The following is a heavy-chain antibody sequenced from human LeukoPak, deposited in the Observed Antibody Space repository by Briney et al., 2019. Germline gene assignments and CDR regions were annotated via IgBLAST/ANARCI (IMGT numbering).Heavy chain of an antibody. V-gene: IGHV3-74*01. D-gene: IGHD3-22*01. J-gene: IGHJ4*02. CDR2: IRSDGSTT. CDR3: AKFAYDSTGYYAGFDY. CDR1: GFSFSVFW. Sequence: GGSLRLSCADSGFSFSVFWMHWVRQVPGKGLVWVSRIRSDGSTTDYADSVKGRFTISRDNAKNTLYLQMNSLRAEDTTVYYCAKFAYDSTGYYAGFDYWGQGTLVTVSS.